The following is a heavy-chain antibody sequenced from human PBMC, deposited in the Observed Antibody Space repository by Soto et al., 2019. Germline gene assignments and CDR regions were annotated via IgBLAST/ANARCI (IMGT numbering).Heavy chain of an antibody. J-gene: IGHJ6*02. CDR1: VYTFTTYD. CDR2: MSPNSGNT. Sequence: APVKAPCKAAVYTFTTYDINGVRQATGQGLECRGGMSPNSGNTGDAQKFQGRVTMTRNTSISTAYMELSSLRSEDTAVYYCARDAYCGGDCLSEGMDVWRQGTTVTVSS. CDR3: ARDAYCGGDCLSEGMDV. D-gene: IGHD2-21*02. V-gene: IGHV1-8*01.